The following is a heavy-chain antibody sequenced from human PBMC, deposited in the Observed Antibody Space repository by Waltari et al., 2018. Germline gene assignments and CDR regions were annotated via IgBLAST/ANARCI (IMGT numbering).Heavy chain of an antibody. CDR2: ISGDGAST. J-gene: IGHJ4*02. CDR1: GCIFSDYP. CDR3: TKGVDLGFAGAYLLDY. D-gene: IGHD3-3*01. Sequence: MQLVESGGDVVQPGGALRLSCAASGCIFSDYPVHWVRQAPGKGLEWISVISGDGASTYYADSVKGRFTISRDNSKNSLYLQMNSLRTEDTALYYCTKGVDLGFAGAYLLDYWGQGTLVIVSS. V-gene: IGHV3-43*02.